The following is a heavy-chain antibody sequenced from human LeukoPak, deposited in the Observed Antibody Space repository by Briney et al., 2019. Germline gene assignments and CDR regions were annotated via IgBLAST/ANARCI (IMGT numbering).Heavy chain of an antibody. D-gene: IGHD3-16*02. Sequence: PGRSLRLSCAASGFTFSSYAMGWVCQAPGKGLEWGSAISGSGDTTYYADSVQGPFTLSRDNSKTTLSLTMHSLRAEDTAVYYCAKRPSSYGSSTPNWFDPWGQGTLVTVSS. CDR3: AKRPSSYGSSTPNWFDP. CDR1: GFTFSSYA. J-gene: IGHJ5*02. CDR2: ISGSGDTT. V-gene: IGHV3-23*01.